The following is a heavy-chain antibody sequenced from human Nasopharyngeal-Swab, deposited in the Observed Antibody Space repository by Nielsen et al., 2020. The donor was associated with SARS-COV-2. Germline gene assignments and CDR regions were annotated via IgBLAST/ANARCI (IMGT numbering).Heavy chain of an antibody. V-gene: IGHV5-10-1*01. J-gene: IGHJ6*03. D-gene: IGHD5-18*01. CDR2: IDPSDSYT. Sequence: VRQMPGKGLEWMGRIDPSDSYTNYSPSFQGHVTISADKSISTAYLQWSSLKASDTAMYYCAREYTYGYYYYMDVWGKGTTVTAP. CDR3: AREYTYGYYYYMDV.